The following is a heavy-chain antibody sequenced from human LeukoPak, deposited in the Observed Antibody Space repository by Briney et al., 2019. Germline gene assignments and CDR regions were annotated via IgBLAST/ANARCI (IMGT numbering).Heavy chain of an antibody. D-gene: IGHD3-9*01. CDR3: ARVCRYCGWLTSNNWFDP. Sequence: ASVKVSCKASGYTFTSYGISWVRQAPGQGLEWMGWISAYNGNTNYAQKLQGRVTMTTDTSTSTAYMELRSLRSDDTAVYYCARVCRYCGWLTSNNWFDPWGQGTLVTASS. CDR2: ISAYNGNT. V-gene: IGHV1-18*01. CDR1: GYTFTSYG. J-gene: IGHJ5*02.